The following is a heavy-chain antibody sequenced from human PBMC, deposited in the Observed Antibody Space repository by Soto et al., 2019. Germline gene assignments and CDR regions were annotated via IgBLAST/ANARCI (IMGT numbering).Heavy chain of an antibody. CDR3: ARDNARPQLGGNYYYISDV. Sequence: QVQLEQSGAEVKKPGSSVKVSCKASGGTFRTAAISWVRQAPGQGREWMGGIMPVFRTPDYAQKFQGRVTITADESTNTAYMELSGLRSDDTAVYSCARDNARPQLGGNYYYISDVWGPGTTITVSS. D-gene: IGHD2-2*01. CDR2: IMPVFRTP. CDR1: GGTFRTAA. J-gene: IGHJ6*02. V-gene: IGHV1-69*12.